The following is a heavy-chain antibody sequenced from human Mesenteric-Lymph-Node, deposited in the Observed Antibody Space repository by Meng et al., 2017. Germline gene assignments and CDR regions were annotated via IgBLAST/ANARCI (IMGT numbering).Heavy chain of an antibody. J-gene: IGHJ4*02. V-gene: IGHV3-48*03. CDR2: ISSSGSTI. Sequence: GESLKISCAASGFTFSSYEMNWVRQAPGKGLEWVSYISSSGSTIYYADSVKGRFTISRDNAKNSLYLQMNSLRAEDTAVYYCARSANYYSSSPRKSFFDYWGQGTLVTVSS. CDR3: ARSANYYSSSPRKSFFDY. CDR1: GFTFSSYE. D-gene: IGHD6-6*01.